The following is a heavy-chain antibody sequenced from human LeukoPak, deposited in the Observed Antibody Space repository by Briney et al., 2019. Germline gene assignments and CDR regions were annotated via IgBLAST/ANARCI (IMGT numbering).Heavy chain of an antibody. CDR3: ARDSFESVYGAGILDY. CDR1: GFTFSSYA. CDR2: ISYDGSNK. V-gene: IGHV3-30-3*01. D-gene: IGHD3-16*02. J-gene: IGHJ4*02. Sequence: GGSLRLSCAASGFTFSSYAMHWVRQAPGKGLEWVAVISYDGSNKYYADSVKGRFTISRDNSKNTLYLQMNSLRAEDTAVYYCARDSFESVYGAGILDYWGQGTLVTVSS.